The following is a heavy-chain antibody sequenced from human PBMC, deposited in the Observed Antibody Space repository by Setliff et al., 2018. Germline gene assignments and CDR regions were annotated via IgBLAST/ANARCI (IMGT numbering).Heavy chain of an antibody. D-gene: IGHD6-13*01. CDR1: GFAFRSYA. V-gene: IGHV3-30*02. J-gene: IGHJ4*02. CDR2: IRYDGSKV. CDR3: ARCSSWHSHYPHFNY. Sequence: GGSLRLSCAASGFAFRSYAMDWVRRAPGRGLEWVAFIRYDGSKVLYADSVKGRVTISKDDSKNTLYLQMDNLRPDDTGVYYCARCSSWHSHYPHFNYWGQGTLVTVSS.